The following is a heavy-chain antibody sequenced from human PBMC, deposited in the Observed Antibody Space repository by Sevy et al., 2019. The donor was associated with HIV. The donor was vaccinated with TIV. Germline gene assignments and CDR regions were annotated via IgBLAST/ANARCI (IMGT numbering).Heavy chain of an antibody. Sequence: GGSLRLSCAASGFTFSDYYMSWIRQAPGKGLEWVSYISSSGSTISYADSVKGRFTISRDNAKNSLYLQMNSLRAEDTAVYYCARTGTEGPNYYYYYMDVWGKGTTVTVSS. CDR2: ISSSGSTI. J-gene: IGHJ6*03. D-gene: IGHD2-21*02. CDR3: ARTGTEGPNYYYYYMDV. CDR1: GFTFSDYY. V-gene: IGHV3-11*04.